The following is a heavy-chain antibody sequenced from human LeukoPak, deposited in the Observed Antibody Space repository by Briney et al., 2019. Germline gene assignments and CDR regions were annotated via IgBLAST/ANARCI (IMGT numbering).Heavy chain of an antibody. V-gene: IGHV3-7*01. Sequence: PGGSLRLSCAASGFTFSSYWMSWVRQAPGKGLEWVANIKQDGSEKYYVDSVKGRFTISRDNAKNSLYLQMNSLRAEDTAVYYCARSTSYSSGWFELDYWGQGTLVTVSS. J-gene: IGHJ4*02. D-gene: IGHD6-19*01. CDR1: GFTFSSYW. CDR3: ARSTSYSSGWFELDY. CDR2: IKQDGSEK.